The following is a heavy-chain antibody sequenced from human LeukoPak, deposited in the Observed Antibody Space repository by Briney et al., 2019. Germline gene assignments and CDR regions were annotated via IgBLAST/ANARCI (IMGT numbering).Heavy chain of an antibody. CDR1: GGSFSGYY. V-gene: IGHV4-34*01. J-gene: IGHJ4*02. Sequence: SETLSLTCAVYGGSFSGYYWSWIRQPPGKGLEWIGEINHSGSTNYNPSLKSRVTISVDTPKNQFSLKLSSVTAADTAVYYCARFGGRGVISYWGQGTLVTVSS. D-gene: IGHD3-10*01. CDR3: ARFGGRGVISY. CDR2: INHSGST.